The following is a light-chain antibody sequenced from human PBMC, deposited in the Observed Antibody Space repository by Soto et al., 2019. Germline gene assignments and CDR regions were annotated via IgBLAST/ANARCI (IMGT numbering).Light chain of an antibody. Sequence: QSALTQPASVSGSPGQSITISCTGTSNDVGGYNFVSWYQQFPDKAPKLMIYEVSNRPSGVSNRFSGSKSGNTASLTISGLQAEDEADYYCQSYDSSLSGSKVVFGGGTKLTVL. CDR2: EVS. J-gene: IGLJ2*01. CDR1: SNDVGGYNF. CDR3: QSYDSSLSGSKVV. V-gene: IGLV2-14*01.